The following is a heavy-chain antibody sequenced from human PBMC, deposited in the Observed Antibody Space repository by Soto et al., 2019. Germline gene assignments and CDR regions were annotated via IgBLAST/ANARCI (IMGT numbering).Heavy chain of an antibody. CDR3: ARSPFLECN. V-gene: IGHV3-48*01. Sequence: GGSLRLSCAASGFTFSSYAMSWVRQAPGKGLEWVSTISDSGSTIYYADSVKGRFTISRDNAKNSLYLQMNSLRAEDTAVYYCARSPFLECNWAQGTLVTVSS. J-gene: IGHJ4*02. CDR2: ISDSGSTI. CDR1: GFTFSSYA. D-gene: IGHD3-3*02.